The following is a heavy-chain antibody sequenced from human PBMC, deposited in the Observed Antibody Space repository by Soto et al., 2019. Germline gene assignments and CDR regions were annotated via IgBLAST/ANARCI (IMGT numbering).Heavy chain of an antibody. Sequence: QVQLVESGGGVVQPGRSLRLSCAASGFTFSSYGMHWVRQAPGKGLEWVAVIWYDGSNKYYADSVKGRFTISRDNSKNTLYLQMNSLRAEDTAVYYCAREITMVRAHSLDYWGQGTLVTVSS. D-gene: IGHD3-10*01. CDR2: IWYDGSNK. CDR3: AREITMVRAHSLDY. J-gene: IGHJ4*02. V-gene: IGHV3-33*01. CDR1: GFTFSSYG.